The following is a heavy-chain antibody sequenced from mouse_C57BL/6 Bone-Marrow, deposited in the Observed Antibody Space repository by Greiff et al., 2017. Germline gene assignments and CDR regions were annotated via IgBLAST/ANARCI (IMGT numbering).Heavy chain of an antibody. CDR3: ARPPIYYDYDDGYYAMDY. CDR2: ISSGGSYT. Sequence: EVQGVASGGDLVKPGGSLKLSCAASGFTFSSYGMSWVRQTPDKRLELVATISSGGSYTYYPDSVKGRFTISRDNAKNTLYLQMSSLKSEDTAMYYCARPPIYYDYDDGYYAMDYWGQGTSVTVSS. CDR1: GFTFSSYG. J-gene: IGHJ4*01. D-gene: IGHD2-4*01. V-gene: IGHV5-6*01.